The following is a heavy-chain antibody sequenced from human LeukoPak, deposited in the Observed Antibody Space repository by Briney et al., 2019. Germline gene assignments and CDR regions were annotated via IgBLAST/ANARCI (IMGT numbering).Heavy chain of an antibody. D-gene: IGHD6-13*01. CDR2: ISSSGSTI. CDR1: GFTVSSNY. J-gene: IGHJ4*02. V-gene: IGHV3-11*01. CDR3: ARTGYSSSRTDY. Sequence: GGSLRLSCAASGFTVSSNYMSWIRQAPGKGLEWVSYISSSGSTIYYADSVKGRFTISRDNAKNSLYLQMNSLRAEDTAVYYCARTGYSSSRTDYWGQGTLVTVSS.